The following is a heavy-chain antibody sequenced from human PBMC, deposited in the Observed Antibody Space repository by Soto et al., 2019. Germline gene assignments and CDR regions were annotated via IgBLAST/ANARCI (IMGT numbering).Heavy chain of an antibody. CDR2: ISTAHADI. V-gene: IGHV1-18*01. Sequence: ASVKVSCKTSGYTFTNFGISWVRQAPGQGLEWMGWISTAHADIGYAQKFQGRVTMTKDTSTSTAFMELRSLRSDDTAIYYCARDLAYIRQYWGQGTQVTVSS. J-gene: IGHJ4*02. CDR3: ARDLAYIRQY. D-gene: IGHD4-4*01. CDR1: GYTFTNFG.